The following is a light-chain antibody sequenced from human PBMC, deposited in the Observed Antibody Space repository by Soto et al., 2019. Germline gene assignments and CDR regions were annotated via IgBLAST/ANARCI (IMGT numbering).Light chain of an antibody. J-gene: IGKJ4*01. CDR3: QRYDDPFT. V-gene: IGKV1-33*01. CDR1: RDIADS. CDR2: DAS. Sequence: DTQMTQSPSSLSASVGDTVTITCQASRDIADSLNWYQQRAGQAPKLLIYDASNLQSENPARFSGSWAGTSFIITISSLQPEDCVKYYCQRYDDPFTFGGGTKVEIK.